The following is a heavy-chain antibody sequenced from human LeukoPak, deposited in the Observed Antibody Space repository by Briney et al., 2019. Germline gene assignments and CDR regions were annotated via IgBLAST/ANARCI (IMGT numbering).Heavy chain of an antibody. J-gene: IGHJ1*01. Sequence: PGGSLRLSCAASGFTFSRYWMHWVRQAPGKGLVWVSRIKSDGKTNYNESVKGRFTISRDNAKNKVSLQLNSLRADDTGVYYCARAPSEVGGYYPEYFRHWGQGTLVTVSS. CDR3: ARAPSEVGGYYPEYFRH. V-gene: IGHV3-74*01. CDR2: IKSDGKT. D-gene: IGHD3-3*01. CDR1: GFTFSRYW.